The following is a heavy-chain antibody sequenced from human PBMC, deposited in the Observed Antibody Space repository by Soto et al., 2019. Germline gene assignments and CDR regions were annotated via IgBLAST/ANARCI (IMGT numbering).Heavy chain of an antibody. J-gene: IGHJ6*02. V-gene: IGHV1-18*01. CDR3: ARLGVYSSGWYESYYYGMDV. D-gene: IGHD6-19*01. Sequence: QVQLVQSGAEVKKPGASVKVSCKASGYTFTSYGISWVQQAPGQGLEWMGWISAYNGNTNYAQKLQGRVTMTTDTSTSTAYMERRSLRSDDAAVYYCARLGVYSSGWYESYYYGMDVWGQGTTVTVSS. CDR1: GYTFTSYG. CDR2: ISAYNGNT.